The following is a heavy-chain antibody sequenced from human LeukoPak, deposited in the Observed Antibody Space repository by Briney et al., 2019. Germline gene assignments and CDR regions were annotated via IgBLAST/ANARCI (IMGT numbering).Heavy chain of an antibody. Sequence: SGGSLRLSCAASGFTFSNAWMSWVRQAPRKGLEWVGRIKSKTDGGTTDYAAPVKGRFTISRDDSKNTLYLQMNSLKTEDTAVYYCTTDPDYGDPIDYWGQGTLVTVSS. CDR2: IKSKTDGGTT. V-gene: IGHV3-15*01. CDR1: GFTFSNAW. CDR3: TTDPDYGDPIDY. D-gene: IGHD4-17*01. J-gene: IGHJ4*02.